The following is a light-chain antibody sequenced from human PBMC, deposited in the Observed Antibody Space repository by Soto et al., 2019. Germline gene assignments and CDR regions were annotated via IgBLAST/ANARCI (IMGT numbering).Light chain of an antibody. CDR1: QSVGSC. J-gene: IGKJ2*01. CDR2: DAS. CDR3: QQCGRSPYT. Sequence: ENVLTQSPGTLSLSPGQRATLSCRASQSVGSCLVWYQQKPGQTPRLLIYDASRRPTGIPDRFSGRGSGTDFTLTITRLAPEDFAVYYCQQCGRSPYTFGQGTKLEL. V-gene: IGKV3-20*01.